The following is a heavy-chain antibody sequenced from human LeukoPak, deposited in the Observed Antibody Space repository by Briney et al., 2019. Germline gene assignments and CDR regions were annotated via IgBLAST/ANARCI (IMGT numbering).Heavy chain of an antibody. V-gene: IGHV1-18*01. CDR2: ISAYNGNT. D-gene: IGHD6-13*01. J-gene: IGHJ5*02. Sequence: GASVKVSCKASGYTFTSYGISWVRQAPGQGLEWMGWISAYNGNTNYAQKLQGRVTMTTDTSTRKAYMELRSLRSDDTAVYYCARGPSSSWYQYNWFDPWGQGTLVTVSS. CDR3: ARGPSSSWYQYNWFDP. CDR1: GYTFTSYG.